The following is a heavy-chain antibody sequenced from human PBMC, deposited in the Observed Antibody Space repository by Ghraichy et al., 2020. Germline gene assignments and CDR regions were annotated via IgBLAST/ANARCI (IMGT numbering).Heavy chain of an antibody. J-gene: IGHJ6*02. D-gene: IGHD6-6*01. Sequence: SVKVSCKASGGTFSSYAISWVRQAPGQGLEWMGGITPIFGTANYAQKFQGRVTITADESTSTAYMELSSLRSEDTAVYYCAKSARSIAAPKEMDVWGQGSTFTASS. V-gene: IGHV1-69*13. CDR2: ITPIFGTA. CDR1: GGTFSSYA. CDR3: AKSARSIAAPKEMDV.